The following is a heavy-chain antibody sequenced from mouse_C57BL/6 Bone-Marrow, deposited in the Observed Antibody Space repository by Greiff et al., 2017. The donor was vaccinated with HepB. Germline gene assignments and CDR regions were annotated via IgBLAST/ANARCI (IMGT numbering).Heavy chain of an antibody. J-gene: IGHJ2*01. V-gene: IGHV5-17*01. CDR2: ISSGSSSI. CDR3: TGTLFDY. Sequence: EVKVEESGGGLVKPGGSLKLSCAASGFTFSDYGMHWVRQAPEKGLEWVAYISSGSSSIYYADTVKGRFTISRDNAKNTLFLQMTSLRSEDTAMYYCTGTLFDYWGQGTTLTVSS. CDR1: GFTFSDYG. D-gene: IGHD4-1*01.